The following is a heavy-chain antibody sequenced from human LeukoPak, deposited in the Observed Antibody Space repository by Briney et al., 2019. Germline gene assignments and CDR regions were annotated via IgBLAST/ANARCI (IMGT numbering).Heavy chain of an antibody. V-gene: IGHV4-38-2*01. CDR2: IYHSGST. CDR1: GFTFNSYE. D-gene: IGHD2-8*02. CDR3: ARGFRRGGVAAIGF. J-gene: IGHJ4*02. Sequence: GSLRLSCAASGFTFNSYEINWVRQAPGKGLEWIGSIYHSGSTYYNPSLKSRVTISVDTSKNQFSLKLSSVTAADTAVYYCARGFRRGGVAAIGFWGQGTLVTVSS.